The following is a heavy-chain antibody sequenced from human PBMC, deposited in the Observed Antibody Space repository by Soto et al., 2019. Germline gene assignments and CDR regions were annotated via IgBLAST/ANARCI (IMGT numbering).Heavy chain of an antibody. J-gene: IGHJ4*02. CDR2: ISSGGSYI. CDR3: ATSGVATGFDF. Sequence: EVQLVESGGGLVKPGGSLRLTCAASEMTFRNYSMNWVRQAPGKGLEWVSSISSGGSYIYYADSGKGRFTISRDNAKNSLFLQMTSLRAEDTAVYYCATSGVATGFDFCGQGTLVTVSS. D-gene: IGHD5-12*01. V-gene: IGHV3-21*06. CDR1: EMTFRNYS.